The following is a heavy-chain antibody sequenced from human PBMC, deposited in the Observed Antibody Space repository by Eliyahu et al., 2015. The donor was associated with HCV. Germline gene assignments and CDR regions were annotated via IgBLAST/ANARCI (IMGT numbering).Heavy chain of an antibody. V-gene: IGHV3-9*01. Sequence: EVQLVESGGGLVQPGRSLRLSCAASGFSFDDYAMQWVRQXPGKGLEWVSGISWNSGSIGYADSVKGRFTISRDNAKNSLYLQMNSLRAEDTALYYCAKGNYYDSSGGNFDYWGQGTLVTVSS. D-gene: IGHD3-22*01. CDR1: GFSFDDYA. CDR3: AKGNYYDSSGGNFDY. CDR2: ISWNSGSI. J-gene: IGHJ4*02.